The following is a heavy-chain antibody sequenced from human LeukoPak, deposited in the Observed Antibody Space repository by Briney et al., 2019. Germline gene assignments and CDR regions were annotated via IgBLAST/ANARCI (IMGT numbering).Heavy chain of an antibody. CDR1: GYIFTGYG. V-gene: IGHV1-18*01. Sequence: GASVKVSCKASGYIFTGYGITWVRQAPGQGLQWMGWISTYNGNTEYAQGLQGRVILTTDTSTNTAYMELRSLRSDDTAIYYCARGGIRFLESSTVDYWGQGTLVTVSP. CDR2: ISTYNGNT. J-gene: IGHJ4*02. D-gene: IGHD3-3*01. CDR3: ARGGIRFLESSTVDY.